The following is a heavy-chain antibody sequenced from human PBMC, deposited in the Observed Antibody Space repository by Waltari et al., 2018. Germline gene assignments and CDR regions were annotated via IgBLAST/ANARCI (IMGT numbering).Heavy chain of an antibody. J-gene: IGHJ5*02. CDR2: ISGYDGDT. CDR1: GYTFSNYG. V-gene: IGHV1-18*01. CDR3: ARLYDASAYYNTYLDP. Sequence: QVQLVQSGAEVRKPGASVKVSCKASGYTFSNYGMAWVRQAPGQGLGWMGWISGYDGDTKSARECERRLTVTTDTSTNTAHMELRSLRSDDTAVYYCARLYDASAYYNTYLDPWGQGALVTVSS. D-gene: IGHD3-22*01.